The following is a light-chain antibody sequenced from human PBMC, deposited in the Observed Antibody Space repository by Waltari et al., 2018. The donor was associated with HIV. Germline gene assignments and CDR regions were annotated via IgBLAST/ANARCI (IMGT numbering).Light chain of an antibody. CDR2: WGS. J-gene: IGKJ1*01. Sequence: DIVMTQSPLSLPVIPGESASVSCRSSQCLLHSNGYNYLDWYLQKPGQSPQILIYWGSNRASGVPDRFSGSGSGTDFTLNITRVEAEDVGVYYCMQDLQIPRTFGQGTKLEIK. V-gene: IGKV2-28*01. CDR3: MQDLQIPRT. CDR1: QCLLHSNGYNY.